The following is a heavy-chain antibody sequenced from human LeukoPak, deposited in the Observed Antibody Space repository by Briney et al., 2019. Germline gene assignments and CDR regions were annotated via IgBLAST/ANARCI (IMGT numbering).Heavy chain of an antibody. D-gene: IGHD2-21*02. CDR3: AKDLLFPTFGSDS. CDR2: ISAAGGRA. J-gene: IGHJ4*02. Sequence: GGSLRLSCAASGFTFSTYAMSWVRQAPGKGLEWVSAISAAGGRAYYADSVKGRITVSRDNSKNTLYLQMNSLRAEDTALYYRAKDLLFPTFGSDSWGQGTLVTVSS. V-gene: IGHV3-23*01. CDR1: GFTFSTYA.